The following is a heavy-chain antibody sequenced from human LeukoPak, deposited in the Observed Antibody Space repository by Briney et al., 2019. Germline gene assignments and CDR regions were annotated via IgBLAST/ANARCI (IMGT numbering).Heavy chain of an antibody. CDR2: IVVGSGNT. Sequence: SVKVSCKASGFTFTSCAVQWVRQARGQRLECIGWIVVGSGNTNYAQKFQERVTITRDMSTSTAYMELSSLRSEDTAVYYCARSMVRGASPFDPWGQGTLVTASS. D-gene: IGHD3-10*01. V-gene: IGHV1-58*01. CDR1: GFTFTSCA. CDR3: ARSMVRGASPFDP. J-gene: IGHJ5*02.